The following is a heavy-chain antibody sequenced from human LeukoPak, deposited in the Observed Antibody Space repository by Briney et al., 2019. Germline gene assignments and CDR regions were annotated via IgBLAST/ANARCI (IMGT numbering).Heavy chain of an antibody. CDR3: ARADGDYRRGFDY. J-gene: IGHJ4*02. CDR1: GGSISSYY. Sequence: PSETLSLTCTVSGGSISSYYWSWIRQPPGKGLEWIGYIYYSGSTNYNPSLKSRVTISVDRSKNQFSLKLSSVTAADTAVYYCARADGDYRRGFDYWGQGTLVTVSS. V-gene: IGHV4-59*12. D-gene: IGHD4-17*01. CDR2: IYYSGST.